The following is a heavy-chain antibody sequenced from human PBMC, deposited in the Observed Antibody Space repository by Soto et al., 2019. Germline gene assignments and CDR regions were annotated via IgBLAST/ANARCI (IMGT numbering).Heavy chain of an antibody. J-gene: IGHJ4*02. Sequence: VAVISYDGSNKYYADSVKGRFTISRDNSKNTLYLQMNSLRAEDTAVYYCARDPRRWLQLGLDYWGQGTLVTVSS. V-gene: IGHV3-30-3*01. D-gene: IGHD5-12*01. CDR2: ISYDGSNK. CDR3: ARDPRRWLQLGLDY.